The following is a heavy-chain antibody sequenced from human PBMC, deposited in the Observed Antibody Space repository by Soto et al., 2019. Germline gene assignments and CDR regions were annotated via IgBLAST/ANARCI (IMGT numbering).Heavy chain of an antibody. D-gene: IGHD3-10*01. J-gene: IGHJ3*02. CDR1: GFTFSSYG. CDR3: ARDSSAFDI. Sequence: QVQLVESGGGVVQPGRSLRLSCAASGFTFSSYGMHWVRQAPGKGLEWVAVIWYDGSNKYYADSVKGRFTISRVNSKNTLYLQMNSLRAEDTAVYYCARDSSAFDIWGQGTMVTVSS. V-gene: IGHV3-33*01. CDR2: IWYDGSNK.